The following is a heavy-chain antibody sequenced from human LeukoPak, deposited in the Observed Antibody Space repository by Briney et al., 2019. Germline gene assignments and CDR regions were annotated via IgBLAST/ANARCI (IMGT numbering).Heavy chain of an antibody. J-gene: IGHJ5*02. CDR3: AKDPTIPSP. CDR1: GFTCSSYA. V-gene: IGHV3-30*02. Sequence: GGSRRLSCAASGFTCSSYAMHWVRQAPGKGLEWVAFIRYDGSNKYYADSVKGRFSISRDNSKNTLYLQMNSLRAEDTAVYYCAKDPTIPSPWGQGTLVTVSS. D-gene: IGHD1/OR15-1a*01. CDR2: IRYDGSNK.